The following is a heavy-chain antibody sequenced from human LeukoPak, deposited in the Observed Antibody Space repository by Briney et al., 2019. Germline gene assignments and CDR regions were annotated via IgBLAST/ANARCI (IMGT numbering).Heavy chain of an antibody. CDR2: IYYDGST. CDR3: ARPVGWPYRYYFDY. V-gene: IGHV4-39*01. CDR1: GAFTSSNNYY. J-gene: IGHJ4*02. D-gene: IGHD4-23*01. Sequence: SETLSFTCTVSGAFTSSNNYYWGWIRQPPGKGLDWIGNIYYDGSTRDNPSLKSRVTISIDTSKNQFFLKLSSVTAADTAVYYCARPVGWPYRYYFDYWGQGTLIIVSS.